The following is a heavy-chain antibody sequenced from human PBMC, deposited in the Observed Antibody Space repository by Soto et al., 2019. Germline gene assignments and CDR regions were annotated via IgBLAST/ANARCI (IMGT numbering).Heavy chain of an antibody. CDR2: ISGSGGST. CDR3: AKVYDSSGYYSSYFDY. V-gene: IGHV3-23*01. D-gene: IGHD3-22*01. Sequence: GGSLRLSCAASGFTFSSYAMSWVRQAPGKGLEWVSAISGSGGSTYYADSVKGRFIISRDNSKNTLYLQMNSLRAEDTAVYYCAKVYDSSGYYSSYFDYWGQGTLVTVSS. CDR1: GFTFSSYA. J-gene: IGHJ4*02.